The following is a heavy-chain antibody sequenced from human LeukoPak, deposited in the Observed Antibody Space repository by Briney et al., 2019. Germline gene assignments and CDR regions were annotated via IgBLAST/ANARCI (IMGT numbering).Heavy chain of an antibody. CDR1: GFTFSSYA. Sequence: GGSLRLSCAASGFTFSSYAMSWVRQAPGKGLEWVSAISGSGGSTYYADSVKGRFTISRDNSKNTLYLQMNSLRAEDTAVYYCAKTGYWTWGYYYYYMDVWGKGTTVTISS. J-gene: IGHJ6*03. CDR2: ISGSGGST. V-gene: IGHV3-23*01. D-gene: IGHD3-22*01. CDR3: AKTGYWTWGYYYYYMDV.